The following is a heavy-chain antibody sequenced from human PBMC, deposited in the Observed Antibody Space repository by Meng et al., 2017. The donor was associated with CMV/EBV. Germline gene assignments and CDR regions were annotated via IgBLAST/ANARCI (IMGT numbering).Heavy chain of an antibody. CDR1: GGTFSSYA. CDR3: ARGPYYDFWSGYEGGMDV. D-gene: IGHD3-3*01. CDR2: IIPIFGTA. J-gene: IGHJ6*02. Sequence: SVKVSCKASGGTFSSYAISWVRQGPGQGLEWMGGIIPIFGTANYAQKFQGRVTITTDESTSTAYMELSSLRSEDTAVYYCARGPYYDFWSGYEGGMDVWGQGTTVTVSS. V-gene: IGHV1-69*05.